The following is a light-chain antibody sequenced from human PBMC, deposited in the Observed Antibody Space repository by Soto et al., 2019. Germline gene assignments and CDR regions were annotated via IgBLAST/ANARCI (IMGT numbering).Light chain of an antibody. J-gene: IGKJ4*01. V-gene: IGKV3-20*01. CDR1: QSVSSNY. CDR3: QQYGSSPLT. Sequence: EIXLAQSPGTLSLSPGERATLSCRASQSVSSNYLAWYQQKPGQAPRLLIYGASSRATGIPDRFSGSGSGTDFTLTISRLEPEDFAVYYCQQYGSSPLTFGGGTKVDIK. CDR2: GAS.